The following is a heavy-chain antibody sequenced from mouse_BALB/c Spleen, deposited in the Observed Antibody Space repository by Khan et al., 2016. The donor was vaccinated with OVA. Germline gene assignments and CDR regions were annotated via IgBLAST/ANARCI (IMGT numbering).Heavy chain of an antibody. CDR3: ARLAYYYDSEGFAY. Sequence: EVKLVESGGDLVKPEGSLKLSCAASGFTFSTYGMSWVRQPPDKRLEWVATISSGGSYTYYPDSVQGRFTISSDNAKNTLYLQMSRLKSEDTAMFYGARLAYYYDSEGFAYWGQGTLVTVSA. J-gene: IGHJ3*01. CDR1: GFTFSTYG. D-gene: IGHD1-1*01. V-gene: IGHV5-6*02. CDR2: ISSGGSYT.